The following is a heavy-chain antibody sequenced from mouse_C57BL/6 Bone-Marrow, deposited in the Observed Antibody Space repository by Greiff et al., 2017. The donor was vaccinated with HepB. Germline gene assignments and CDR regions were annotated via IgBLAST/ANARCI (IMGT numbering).Heavy chain of an antibody. Sequence: QVQLKESGAELVKPGASVKMSCKASGYTFTTYPIEWMKQNHGKSLEWIGNFHPYNDDTKYNEKFKGKATLTVEQSSSTVYLELSRLTSDDSAVYYCARSRNYYGSKGWYFDVWGTGTTVTVSS. J-gene: IGHJ1*03. D-gene: IGHD1-1*01. CDR3: ARSRNYYGSKGWYFDV. CDR1: GYTFTTYP. CDR2: FHPYNDDT. V-gene: IGHV1-47*01.